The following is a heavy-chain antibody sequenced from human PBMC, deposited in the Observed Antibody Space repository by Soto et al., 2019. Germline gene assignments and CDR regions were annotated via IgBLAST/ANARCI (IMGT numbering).Heavy chain of an antibody. J-gene: IGHJ3*02. Sequence: ASVKVSCKASGYTFTSYGISWVRQAPGQGLEWMGWISAYNGNTNYVQKLQGRVTMTTDTSTSTAYMELRSLRSDDTAVYYCARGFSGSYTPNDAFDIWGQGTMVTVSS. CDR3: ARGFSGSYTPNDAFDI. D-gene: IGHD1-26*01. V-gene: IGHV1-18*01. CDR1: GYTFTSYG. CDR2: ISAYNGNT.